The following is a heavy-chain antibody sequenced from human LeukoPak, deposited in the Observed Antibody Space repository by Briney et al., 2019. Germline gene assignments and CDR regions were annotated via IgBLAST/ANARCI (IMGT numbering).Heavy chain of an antibody. V-gene: IGHV3-21*01. CDR3: AREAARGY. Sequence: PGGSLRLSCVVSGFTFSSHSMSWVRQAPGRGLEWVSSISSSSSYIYYADSVKGRFTISRDNAKNSLYLQMNSLRAEDTAVYYCAREAARGYWGQGTLVTVSS. CDR2: ISSSSSYI. J-gene: IGHJ4*02. CDR1: GFTFSSHS. D-gene: IGHD2-15*01.